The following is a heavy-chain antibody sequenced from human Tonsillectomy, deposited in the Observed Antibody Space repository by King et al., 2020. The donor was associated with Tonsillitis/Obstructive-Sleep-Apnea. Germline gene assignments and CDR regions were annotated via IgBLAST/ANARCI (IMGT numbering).Heavy chain of an antibody. CDR2: ISAYNGDT. V-gene: IGHV1-18*01. CDR1: GYTFTTYG. CDR3: ARDSRSQYYDTSGYYTFEY. D-gene: IGHD3-22*01. Sequence: VQLVQSGAEVKKPGASVKVSCKASGYTFTTYGISWVRQAPGQGREWMGWISAYNGDTNYAQKLQDRVTMTTDTSTSTAYMEERSLRSDDTAVYYCARDSRSQYYDTSGYYTFEYWGQGTLDTVSS. J-gene: IGHJ4*02.